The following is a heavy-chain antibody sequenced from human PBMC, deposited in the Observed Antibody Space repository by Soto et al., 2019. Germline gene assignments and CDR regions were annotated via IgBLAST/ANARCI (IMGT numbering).Heavy chain of an antibody. D-gene: IGHD2-21*01. V-gene: IGHV2-5*02. CDR1: GFSLSTTGVG. Sequence: QITLKESGPTLVKPTQTLTLTCTFSGFSLSTTGVGVGWIRQPPGKALEWLALIYWDDAKRYNPSLKSRRTITKVTSKSQVVLTITHMDPVEVATSYCVQSWCGGDSLQSYSSPSNYRFDVWCQESTVTVSS. J-gene: IGHJ6*02. CDR2: IYWDDAK. CDR3: VQSWCGGDSLQSYSSPSNYRFDV.